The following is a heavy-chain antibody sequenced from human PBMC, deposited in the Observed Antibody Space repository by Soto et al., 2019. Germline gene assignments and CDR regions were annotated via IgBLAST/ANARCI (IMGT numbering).Heavy chain of an antibody. CDR1: GGSISSSSYY. CDR2: IYYSGST. CDR3: ARQGPYYYGSGSHFVGAFDI. D-gene: IGHD3-10*01. V-gene: IGHV4-39*01. J-gene: IGHJ3*02. Sequence: SETLSLTCTVSGGSISSSSYYWGWIRQPPGKGLEWIGSIYYSGSTYYNPSLKSRVTISVDTSKNQFSLKLSSVTAADTAVYYCARQGPYYYGSGSHFVGAFDIWGQGTMVTVSS.